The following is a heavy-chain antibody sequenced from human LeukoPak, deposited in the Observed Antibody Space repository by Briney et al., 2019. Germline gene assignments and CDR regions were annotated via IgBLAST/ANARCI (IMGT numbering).Heavy chain of an antibody. CDR1: GGSISSYY. CDR2: IYYSGST. CDR3: ARDRVAAAGTGDAFDI. V-gene: IGHV4-59*12. D-gene: IGHD6-13*01. Sequence: PSETLSLTCTVSGGSISSYYWSWIRQPPGKGLEWIGYIYYSGSTNYNPSLKSRVTISVDTSKNQFSLKLSSVTAADTAVYYCARDRVAAAGTGDAFDIWGQGTMVTVSS. J-gene: IGHJ3*02.